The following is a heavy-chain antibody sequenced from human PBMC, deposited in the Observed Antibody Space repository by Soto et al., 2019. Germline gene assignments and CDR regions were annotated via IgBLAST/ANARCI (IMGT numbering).Heavy chain of an antibody. V-gene: IGHV1-2*04. CDR1: GYTFTGYY. D-gene: IGHD1-7*01. CDR2: INPNSGGT. CDR3: ARVKRGTGTTWPYYYGIDV. J-gene: IGHJ6*02. Sequence: ASVKVSCKASGYTFTGYYMHWVRQAPGQGLEWMGWINPNSGGTNYAQKFQGWVTMTRDTSISTAYMELSRLRSDDTAVYYCARVKRGTGTTWPYYYGIDVWGQGTTVTVSS.